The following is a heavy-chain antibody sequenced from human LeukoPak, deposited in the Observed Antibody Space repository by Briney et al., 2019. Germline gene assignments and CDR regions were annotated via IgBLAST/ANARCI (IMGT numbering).Heavy chain of an antibody. CDR2: INTDGTVT. CDR1: GFTFSKYW. D-gene: IGHD6-19*01. J-gene: IGHJ4*02. CDR3: ATKQWLAPPPDS. Sequence: GGSLRLSCAASGFTFSKYWMLWVRQAPGKGLESVSQINTDGTVTTYADSVKGRFTVSRDNADNTMFLQMNSVRDEGTAVYYCATKQWLAPPPDSWGQGTPVTVSS. V-gene: IGHV3-74*01.